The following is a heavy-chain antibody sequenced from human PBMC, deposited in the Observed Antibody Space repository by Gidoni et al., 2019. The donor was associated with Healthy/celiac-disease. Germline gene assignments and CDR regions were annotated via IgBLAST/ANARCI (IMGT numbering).Heavy chain of an antibody. Sequence: QVQLVESGGGVVQPGRSLRLSCAASGFTFSSYGMHWVRQAPGKGLEWVAVISYDGSNKYYADSVKGRFTISRDNSKNTLYLQMNSLRAEDTAVYYCAKGRGRGITMIVVANWGQGTLVTVSS. V-gene: IGHV3-30*18. D-gene: IGHD3-22*01. J-gene: IGHJ4*02. CDR1: GFTFSSYG. CDR2: ISYDGSNK. CDR3: AKGRGRGITMIVVAN.